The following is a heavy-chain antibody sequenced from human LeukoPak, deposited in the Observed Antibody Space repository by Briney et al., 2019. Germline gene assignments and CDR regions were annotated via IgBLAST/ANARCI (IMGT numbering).Heavy chain of an antibody. CDR1: GYTFTGYY. Sequence: ASVKVSCKASGYTFTGYYMHWVRQAPGQGLEWMGWINPSSGGTNYAQKFQGRVTMTRDTSISTAYMELSRLRPDDTAVYYCARQIDYYYYYMDVWGKGTTVTVSS. CDR2: INPSSGGT. J-gene: IGHJ6*03. D-gene: IGHD3-22*01. CDR3: ARQIDYYYYYMDV. V-gene: IGHV1-2*02.